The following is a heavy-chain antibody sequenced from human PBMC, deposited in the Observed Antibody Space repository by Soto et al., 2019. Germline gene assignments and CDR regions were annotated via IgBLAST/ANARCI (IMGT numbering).Heavy chain of an antibody. CDR1: GFTFSSYA. Sequence: PGGSLRLSCAASGFTFSSYAMSWVRQAPGKGLEWVSAISGSGGSTYYADSVKGRFTISRDNSKNTLYLQMNSLRAEDTAVYYCAKDRGIHYYGSGSYHLDYWGQGTLVTVSS. J-gene: IGHJ4*02. D-gene: IGHD3-10*01. CDR2: ISGSGGST. CDR3: AKDRGIHYYGSGSYHLDY. V-gene: IGHV3-23*01.